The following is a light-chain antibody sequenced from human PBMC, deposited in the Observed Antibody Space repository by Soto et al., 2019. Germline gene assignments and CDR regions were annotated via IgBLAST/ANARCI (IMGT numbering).Light chain of an antibody. CDR2: GNS. CDR1: SSNIGAGYD. J-gene: IGLJ2*01. Sequence: QSALTQPPSVSGAPGQRVTISCTGSSSNIGAGYDVHWYQQFPGTAPKLLIYGNSNRPSGVPARFSGSKSGSSASLAITGLQAEDAADYYCQSYDSSLTGPKVLFGGGTKVTVL. CDR3: QSYDSSLTGPKVL. V-gene: IGLV1-40*01.